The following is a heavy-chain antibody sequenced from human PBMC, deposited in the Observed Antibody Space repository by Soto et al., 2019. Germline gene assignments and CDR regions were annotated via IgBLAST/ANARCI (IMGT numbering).Heavy chain of an antibody. CDR3: ARESSSGWYDWFDP. D-gene: IGHD6-19*01. CDR2: ISYDGSNK. Sequence: QVQLVESGGGVVQPGRSLRLSCAASGFTFSSYAMHWVRQAPGKGLEWVAVISYDGSNKYYADSVKGRFTISRDNSKNTLYLQMNSLRAEDTAVYYCARESSSGWYDWFDPWGKGTLVTVSS. CDR1: GFTFSSYA. J-gene: IGHJ5*02. V-gene: IGHV3-30-3*01.